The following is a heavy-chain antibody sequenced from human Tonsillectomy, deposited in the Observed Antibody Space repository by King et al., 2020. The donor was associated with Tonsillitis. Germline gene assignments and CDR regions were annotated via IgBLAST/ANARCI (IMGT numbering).Heavy chain of an antibody. Sequence: VQLVESGGGLVKPGGSLRLSCAASGFTFSSYSMNWVRQAPGKGLEWVSSISSSSSYIYYADSVKGRFTISRDNAKNSLYLQMNSLRAEDTAVYYCAREGRYCSGGSCYHDAFDIWGQGTMVTVSS. D-gene: IGHD2-15*01. CDR1: GFTFSSYS. V-gene: IGHV3-21*01. CDR3: AREGRYCSGGSCYHDAFDI. J-gene: IGHJ3*02. CDR2: ISSSSSYI.